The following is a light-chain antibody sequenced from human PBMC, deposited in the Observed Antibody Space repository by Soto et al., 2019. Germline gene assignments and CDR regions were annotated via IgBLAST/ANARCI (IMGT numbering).Light chain of an antibody. CDR3: CSYAPTIPSYA. J-gene: IGLJ1*01. CDR1: SSDFGSYNL. CDR2: EVT. V-gene: IGLV2-23*02. Sequence: LTQPASVSGAPGQSITISCTGTSSDFGSYNLVSWYQHHPGTAPKLIIYEVTKRPSGVSNRFSASKSGNTASLTISGLQAEDDADYYCCSYAPTIPSYACGSGTKVTVL.